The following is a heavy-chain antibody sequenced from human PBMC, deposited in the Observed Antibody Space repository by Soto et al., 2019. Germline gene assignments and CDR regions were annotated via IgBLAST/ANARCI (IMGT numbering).Heavy chain of an antibody. Sequence: QVQLVQSGAEVKKPGASVKVSCKASGYTFTSYGISWVRQAPGQGLEWMGWISAYNGNTNYAQKLQGRVTMTTDTSTSTVYMELRSLRSDDTAVYYCARSIEGVYCSGGSCYGVSEYFQHWGQGTLVTVSS. J-gene: IGHJ1*01. CDR1: GYTFTSYG. D-gene: IGHD2-15*01. CDR2: ISAYNGNT. CDR3: ARSIEGVYCSGGSCYGVSEYFQH. V-gene: IGHV1-18*01.